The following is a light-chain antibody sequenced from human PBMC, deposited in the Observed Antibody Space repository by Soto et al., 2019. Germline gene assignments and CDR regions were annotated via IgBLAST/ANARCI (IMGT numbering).Light chain of an antibody. J-gene: IGKJ1*01. V-gene: IGKV3-20*01. CDR2: GAS. CDR1: QSVSSSY. Sequence: EIVLTQSPGTLSLSPGESATLSCRASQSVSSSYLAWYQQKPGQAPRLLIYGASSRATGIPDRFSGSGSGTDFTLTISRLEHDDFAVYYCQQYDSSPPTAWTFGHGTKVEVK. CDR3: QQYDSSPPTAWT.